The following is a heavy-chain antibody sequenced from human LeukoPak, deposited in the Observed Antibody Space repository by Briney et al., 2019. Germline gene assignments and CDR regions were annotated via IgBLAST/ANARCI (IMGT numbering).Heavy chain of an antibody. V-gene: IGHV5-51*01. Sequence: GESLQISCKGSGYSFTSYWIGWVRQMPGKGLEWMGIIYPGDSDTRYSPSFQGQVTISADKSISTAYLQWSSLKASDTAMYYCARHGAGRTIFGVDPFDPWGQGTLVTVSS. D-gene: IGHD3-3*01. CDR2: IYPGDSDT. CDR3: ARHGAGRTIFGVDPFDP. J-gene: IGHJ5*02. CDR1: GYSFTSYW.